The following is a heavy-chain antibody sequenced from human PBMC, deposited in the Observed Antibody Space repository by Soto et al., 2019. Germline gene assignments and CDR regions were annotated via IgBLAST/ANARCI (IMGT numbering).Heavy chain of an antibody. J-gene: IGHJ4*02. V-gene: IGHV4-31*03. CDR3: ASAIAIFFDY. CDR1: GVSVSSDDYS. CDR2: IRDSGST. D-gene: IGHD2-21*01. Sequence: QVQLQESGPGLVKPSQTLSVTCTVSGVSVSSDDYSWSWIRQHPGKGLEWIGYIRDSGSTYYNPSLEVRVTISVDTSNHQFYLRLRSVTAADTAVYYCASAIAIFFDYWGQGTLVTASS.